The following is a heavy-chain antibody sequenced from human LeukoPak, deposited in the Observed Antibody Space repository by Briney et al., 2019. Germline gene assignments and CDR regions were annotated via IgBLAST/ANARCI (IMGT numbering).Heavy chain of an antibody. J-gene: IGHJ4*02. V-gene: IGHV3-9*01. D-gene: IGHD2-2*01. CDR3: AKLLGSCSSTSCYPNFDY. CDR2: ISWNSGSM. Sequence: GRSLRLSCAASGFTFDDYAMHWVRQAPGKGLEWVSGISWNSGSMDYADSVKGRFTISRDNAKNSLYLQMNSLRAEDTALYYCAKLLGSCSSTSCYPNFDYWGQGTLVTVSS. CDR1: GFTFDDYA.